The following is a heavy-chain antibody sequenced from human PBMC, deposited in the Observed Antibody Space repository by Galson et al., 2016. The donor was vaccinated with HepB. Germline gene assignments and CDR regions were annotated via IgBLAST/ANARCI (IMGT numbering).Heavy chain of an antibody. V-gene: IGHV3-13*01. CDR3: ARGGCSSTNCPYYHHYGMDV. D-gene: IGHD2-2*01. Sequence: SLRLSCAASGFSFSLYDMHWVRQVTGKGLEWVSAIGTAPGDTNYLDSVKGRFTISRENADNSLYLQMNSLRAGDTAVYYCARGGCSSTNCPYYHHYGMDVWGQGTTVTVSS. CDR2: IGTAPGDT. CDR1: GFSFSLYD. J-gene: IGHJ6*02.